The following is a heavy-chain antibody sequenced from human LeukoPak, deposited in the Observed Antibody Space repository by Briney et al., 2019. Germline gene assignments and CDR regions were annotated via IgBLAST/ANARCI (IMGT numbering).Heavy chain of an antibody. CDR3: ARSLVVPSTFDI. CDR1: GAPISSNNW. Sequence: SGTLSLTCAVSGAPISSNNWWWSWVRQPPGKGLEWIGEIYHSGSTNYNPSLKSRVTMSVDKSKNQFSLKLSSVTAADTAVYYCARSLVVPSTFDIWGQGTMVTVSS. V-gene: IGHV4-4*02. J-gene: IGHJ3*02. CDR2: IYHSGST. D-gene: IGHD2-15*01.